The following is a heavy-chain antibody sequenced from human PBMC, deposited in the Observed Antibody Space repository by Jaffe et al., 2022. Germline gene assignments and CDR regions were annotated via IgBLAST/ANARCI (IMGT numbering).Heavy chain of an antibody. V-gene: IGHV4-61*01. CDR2: IYSSGST. CDR1: GGSVSSGSYY. CDR3: ARIRTTVTTYWFDP. D-gene: IGHD4-17*01. J-gene: IGHJ5*02. Sequence: QVQLQESGPGLVKPSETLSLTCTVSGGSVSSGSYYWSWIRQPPGKGLEWIGYIYSSGSTNYNPSLKSRVSVSVDTSENKFSLRLSSVTAADTAVYYCARIRTTVTTYWFDPWGQGTLVTVSS.